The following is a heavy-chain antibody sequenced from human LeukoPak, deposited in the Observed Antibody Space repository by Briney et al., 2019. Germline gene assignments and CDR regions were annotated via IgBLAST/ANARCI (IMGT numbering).Heavy chain of an antibody. CDR1: GFTFSSYG. J-gene: IGHJ4*02. V-gene: IGHV3-30*02. Sequence: GGSLRLSCAASGFTFSSYGMHWVRQAPGKGLEWVAFIRYDGSNKYYADSVKGRFTISRDNSKNTLYLQMNSLRAEDTAVYYCARGGNYVWGSYDYWGQGTLVTVSS. CDR3: ARGGNYVWGSYDY. CDR2: IRYDGSNK. D-gene: IGHD3-16*01.